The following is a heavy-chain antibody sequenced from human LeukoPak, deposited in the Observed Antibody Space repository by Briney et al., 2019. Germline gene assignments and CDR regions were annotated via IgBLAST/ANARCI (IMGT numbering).Heavy chain of an antibody. V-gene: IGHV1-46*01. Sequence: ASVTVSCKASGYTFTSYYMHWVRQAPGQGLEWMGIINPSGGSTSYAQKFQGRVTMTRDTSTSTVYMELSSLRSEDTAVYYCARVVPAPNAFDIWGQGTMVTVSS. CDR2: INPSGGST. CDR1: GYTFTSYY. D-gene: IGHD2-2*01. CDR3: ARVVPAPNAFDI. J-gene: IGHJ3*02.